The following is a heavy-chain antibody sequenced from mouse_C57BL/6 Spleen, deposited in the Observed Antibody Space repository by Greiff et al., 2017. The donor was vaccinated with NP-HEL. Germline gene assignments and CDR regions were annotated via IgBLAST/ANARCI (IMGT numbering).Heavy chain of an antibody. Sequence: VKLMESGAELVKPGASVKISCKASGYAFSSYWMNWVKQRPGKGLEWIGQIYPGDGDTNYNGKFKGKATLTADKSSSTAYMQLSSLTSEDSAVYFCARGYYYGSSYGYFDVWGTGTTVTVSS. CDR2: IYPGDGDT. CDR1: GYAFSSYW. J-gene: IGHJ1*03. D-gene: IGHD1-1*01. V-gene: IGHV1-80*01. CDR3: ARGYYYGSSYGYFDV.